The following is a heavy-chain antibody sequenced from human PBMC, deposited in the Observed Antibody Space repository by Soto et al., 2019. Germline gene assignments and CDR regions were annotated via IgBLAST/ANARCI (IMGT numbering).Heavy chain of an antibody. Sequence: ASVKVSCKASGGTFSSYAISWVRQAPGQGLEWMGGIIPIFGTANYAQKFQGRVTITADKSKNTLYLQMNSLRAEDTAVYYCARDYDFWSGSYKAYYYYGMDVWGQGTTVTVSS. CDR3: ARDYDFWSGSYKAYYYYGMDV. CDR1: GGTFSSYA. D-gene: IGHD3-3*01. V-gene: IGHV1-69*06. CDR2: IIPIFGTA. J-gene: IGHJ6*02.